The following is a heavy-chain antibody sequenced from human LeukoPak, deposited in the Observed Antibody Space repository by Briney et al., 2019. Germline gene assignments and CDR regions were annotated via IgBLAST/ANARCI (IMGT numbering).Heavy chain of an antibody. CDR1: GGSISNYY. CDR2: IYYSGST. V-gene: IGHV4-59*08. CDR3: ARRSSYVSGSSLDY. D-gene: IGHD3-10*01. Sequence: PSETLSLTCTVSGGSISNYYWSWIRQPPGRGLEWIGFIYYSGSTNYNPSLKSRVTISVDTSKNQFSLKLSSVTAADTAVYYCARRSSYVSGSSLDYWGQGTLVTVSS. J-gene: IGHJ4*02.